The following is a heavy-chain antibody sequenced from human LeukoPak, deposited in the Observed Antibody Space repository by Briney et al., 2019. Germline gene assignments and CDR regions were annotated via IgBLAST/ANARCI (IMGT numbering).Heavy chain of an antibody. CDR1: GGSFSGYY. CDR2: INHSGST. Sequence: PSETLSLTCAVYGGSFSGYYWSWIRQPPGKGLEWIGEINHSGSTNYNPSLKSRVTISVDTSKNQFSLKLSSVTAADTAVYYCARGGRRYSSGWYDTEDPQNYYFDYWGQGTLVTVS. J-gene: IGHJ4*02. V-gene: IGHV4-34*01. D-gene: IGHD6-19*01. CDR3: ARGGRRYSSGWYDTEDPQNYYFDY.